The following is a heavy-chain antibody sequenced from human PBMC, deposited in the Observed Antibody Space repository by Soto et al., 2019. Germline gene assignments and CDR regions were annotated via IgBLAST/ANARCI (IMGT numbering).Heavy chain of an antibody. V-gene: IGHV3-23*01. CDR3: GGSIAAPRVFDY. J-gene: IGHJ4*02. CDR1: GFTFSSYA. CDR2: ISGSGGST. Sequence: GGSLRLSCAASGFTFSSYAMSWVRQAPGKGLEWVSAISGSGGSTYYADSVKGRFTISRGNSKNTLYLQMNSLRAEDTAVYYCGGSIAAPRVFDYWGQGTLVTVSS. D-gene: IGHD6-6*01.